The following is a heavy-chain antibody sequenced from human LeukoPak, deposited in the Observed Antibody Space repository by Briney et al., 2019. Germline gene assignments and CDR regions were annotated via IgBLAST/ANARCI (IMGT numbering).Heavy chain of an antibody. CDR1: GGSISSYY. D-gene: IGHD6-13*01. V-gene: IGHV4-59*12. CDR2: IYYSGST. Sequence: SETLSLTCSVSGGSISSYYWSWIRQPPGKGLEWIGYIYYSGSTNYNPSLKSRVTMSVDTSKNQFSLKLSSVTAADTAVYYCAREAYPPPYSSSWYWYFDLWGRGTLVTVSS. CDR3: AREAYPPPYSSSWYWYFDL. J-gene: IGHJ2*01.